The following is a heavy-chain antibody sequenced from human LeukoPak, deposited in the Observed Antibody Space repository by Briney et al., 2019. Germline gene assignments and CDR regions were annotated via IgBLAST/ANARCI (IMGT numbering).Heavy chain of an antibody. D-gene: IGHD3-10*01. J-gene: IGHJ3*02. CDR1: GGAISSYY. CDR3: ARSPQTRYYYGSGSTAMGAFDI. V-gene: IGHV4-4*07. Sequence: SETLSLTCTVSGGAISSYYWSWIRQPAGKGLEWIGRIYTSGSTNYNPSLKSRVTMSVDTSKNQFSLKLSSVTAADTAVYYCARSPQTRYYYGSGSTAMGAFDIWGQGTMVTVSS. CDR2: IYTSGST.